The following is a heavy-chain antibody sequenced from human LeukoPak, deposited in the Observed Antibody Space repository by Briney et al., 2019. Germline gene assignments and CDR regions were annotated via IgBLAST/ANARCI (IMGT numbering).Heavy chain of an antibody. CDR2: ISGSGGST. V-gene: IGHV3-23*01. CDR3: AKGSSGLLYDYYYGMDV. Sequence: PGGSLRLSCAASGFTFSSYAMSWVRQAPRKGLEWVSAISGSGGSTYYADSVKGRFTISRDNSKNTLYLQMNSLRAEDTAVYYCAKGSSGLLYDYYYGMDVWGQGTTVTVSS. J-gene: IGHJ6*02. CDR1: GFTFSSYA. D-gene: IGHD3-3*01.